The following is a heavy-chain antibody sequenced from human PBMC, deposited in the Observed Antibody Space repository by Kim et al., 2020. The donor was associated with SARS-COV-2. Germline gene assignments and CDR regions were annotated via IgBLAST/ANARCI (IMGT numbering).Heavy chain of an antibody. CDR3: ARGLSSITLMVVVFTGGIYAMGV. J-gene: IGHJ6*04. D-gene: IGHD3-22*01. CDR2: INHSGSA. CDR1: GGSFSGYY. Sequence: SETLSLTCAVYGGSFSGYYWTWIRQPPGKGLEWIGEINHSGSANYNPSLKSRVTLSLDTSKNQFSLKLSSVTAADTAVYYCARGLSSITLMVVVFTGGIYAMGVWGEGTTVTVSS. V-gene: IGHV4-34*01.